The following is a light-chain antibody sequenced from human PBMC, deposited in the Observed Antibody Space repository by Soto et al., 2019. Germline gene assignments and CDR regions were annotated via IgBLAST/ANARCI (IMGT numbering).Light chain of an antibody. CDR3: QQYENVPSWT. Sequence: DIQMTQSPSSLSASVGDRVPITRQASHDISYYLNWYQQQPWEAHKLLIFDASNLETGVPSRFSGSGSGTDFTFTISSLQPEDIATYYCQQYENVPSWTFGQGTKLDI. CDR2: DAS. V-gene: IGKV1-33*01. CDR1: HDISYY. J-gene: IGKJ1*01.